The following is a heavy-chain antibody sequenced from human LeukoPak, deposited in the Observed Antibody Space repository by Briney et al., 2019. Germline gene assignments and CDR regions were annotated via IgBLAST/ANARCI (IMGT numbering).Heavy chain of an antibody. Sequence: ASVKVSCKASGGTFSSYASSWVRQAPGQGVEWMGLIWGDNENTNYAQKLQGRVTMTTETSTSTDYMELGSLGSDETAVYYCARVDLLTGYYFFDYWGQGTLVTVSS. J-gene: IGHJ4*02. D-gene: IGHD3-9*01. CDR1: GGTFSSYA. V-gene: IGHV1-18*01. CDR3: ARVDLLTGYYFFDY. CDR2: IWGDNENT.